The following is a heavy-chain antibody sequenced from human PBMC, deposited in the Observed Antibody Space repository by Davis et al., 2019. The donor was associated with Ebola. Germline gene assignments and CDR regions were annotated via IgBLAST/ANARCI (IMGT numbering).Heavy chain of an antibody. CDR3: ARGYYGSGSRNY. CDR1: GFTFSSFE. J-gene: IGHJ4*02. CDR2: ISGSGSTI. D-gene: IGHD3-10*01. Sequence: GESLKISCAASGFTFSSFEMTWVRQAPGKGLEWVSYISGSGSTIYYADSVKGRFTISRDNAKNSLYLQMNSLRAEDTAVYYCARGYYGSGSRNYWGQGTLVTVSS. V-gene: IGHV3-48*03.